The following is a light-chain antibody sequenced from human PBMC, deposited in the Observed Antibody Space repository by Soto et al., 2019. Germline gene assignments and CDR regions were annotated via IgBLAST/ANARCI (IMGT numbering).Light chain of an antibody. Sequence: EIVLTQSPGTLSLSPGERATLSCRASQTVRSNYLAWFQHKPGQAPRLLIYGASSRATGIPDRFSGSGSETDFTLTINRLEPEEFGVYFCQQYSYSPLTFGGGTKVEIK. J-gene: IGKJ4*01. CDR1: QTVRSNY. CDR2: GAS. CDR3: QQYSYSPLT. V-gene: IGKV3-20*01.